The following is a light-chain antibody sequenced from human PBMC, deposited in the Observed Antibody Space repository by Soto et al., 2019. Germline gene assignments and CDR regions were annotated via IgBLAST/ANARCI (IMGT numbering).Light chain of an antibody. CDR2: DAS. J-gene: IGKJ4*01. CDR1: QSISSS. CDR3: QQYNNWPLT. V-gene: IGKV3D-15*01. Sequence: EIVLPQPPGTLPLSPGERATLSCRASQSISSSLAWYQQKPGLAPTLLISDASNRASGVPDRFTGGGSGTEFTLTISSLQSEDFAVYYCQQYNNWPLTFGGGTKVDIK.